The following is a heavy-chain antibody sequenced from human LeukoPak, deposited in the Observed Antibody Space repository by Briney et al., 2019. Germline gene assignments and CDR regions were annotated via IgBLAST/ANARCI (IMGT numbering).Heavy chain of an antibody. CDR3: ARGQRGYSYGDDY. V-gene: IGHV4-39*07. CDR2: INHSGST. D-gene: IGHD5-18*01. J-gene: IGHJ4*02. Sequence: PSETLSLTCTVSGDSISSTSYYWDWIRQPPGKGLEWIGEINHSGSTNYNPSLKSRVTISVDTSKNQFSLKLSSVTAADTAVYYCARGQRGYSYGDDYWGQGTLVTVSS. CDR1: GDSISSTSYY.